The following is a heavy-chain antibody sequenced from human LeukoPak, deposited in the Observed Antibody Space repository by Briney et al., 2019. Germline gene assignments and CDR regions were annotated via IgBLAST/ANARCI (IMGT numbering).Heavy chain of an antibody. V-gene: IGHV3-30*04. Sequence: GGSLRLSCAASGFTFSTYAMHWVRQAPGKGLEWVAVISYDGSSKYYADSVKGRFTISRDNSKNTLYLQMNSLRVEDTALYYCAKGVRITMVRGAFDIWGQGTVVTVSS. D-gene: IGHD3-10*01. J-gene: IGHJ3*02. CDR2: ISYDGSSK. CDR1: GFTFSTYA. CDR3: AKGVRITMVRGAFDI.